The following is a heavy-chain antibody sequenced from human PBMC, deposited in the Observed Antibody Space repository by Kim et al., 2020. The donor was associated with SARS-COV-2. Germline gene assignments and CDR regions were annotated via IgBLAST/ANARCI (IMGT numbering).Heavy chain of an antibody. V-gene: IGHV7-4-1*02. D-gene: IGHD3-16*02. CDR3: ARLRLGELSLGLYNWFDP. J-gene: IGHJ5*02. CDR2: INTNTGNP. CDR1: GYTFTSYA. Sequence: ASVKVSCKASGYTFTSYAMNWVRQAPGQGLEWMGWINTNTGNPTYAQGFTGRVVFSLDTSVSTAYLQISSLKAEDTAVYYCARLRLGELSLGLYNWFDPWGQGTLVTVSS.